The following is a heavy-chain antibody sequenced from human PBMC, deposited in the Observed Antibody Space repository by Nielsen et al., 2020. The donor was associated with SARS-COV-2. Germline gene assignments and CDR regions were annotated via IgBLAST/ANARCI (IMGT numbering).Heavy chain of an antibody. J-gene: IGHJ4*02. V-gene: IGHV4-59*12. CDR3: ARDPGTTADYYFDY. Sequence: SETLSLTCTVSGGSISSYYWSWIRQPPGKGLEWIGYIYYSGSTNYNPSLKSRVTISVDKSKNQFSLKLSSVTAADTAVYYCARDPGTTADYYFDYWGQGTLVTVSS. CDR1: GGSISSYY. CDR2: IYYSGST. D-gene: IGHD1-7*01.